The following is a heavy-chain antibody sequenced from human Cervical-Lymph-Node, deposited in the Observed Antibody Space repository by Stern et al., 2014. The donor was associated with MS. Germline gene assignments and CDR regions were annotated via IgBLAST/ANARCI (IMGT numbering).Heavy chain of an antibody. CDR1: GFTVSSNY. V-gene: IGHV3-53*01. CDR2: IYSGGST. J-gene: IGHJ6*02. D-gene: IGHD6-13*01. CDR3: ARDRPSRIAAAGHGMDV. Sequence: VQLVQSGGGLIKPGGSLRLSCAASGFTVSSNYMSWVRQAPGKGLEWVSVIYSGGSTYYADSVKGRFTISRDNSKNTLYLQMNSLRAEDTAVYYCARDRPSRIAAAGHGMDVWGQGTTVTVSS.